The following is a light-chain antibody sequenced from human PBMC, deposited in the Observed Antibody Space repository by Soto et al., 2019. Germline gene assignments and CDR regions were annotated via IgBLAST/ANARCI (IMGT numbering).Light chain of an antibody. Sequence: EIVMTQSPATLSVSPGERATLSCRASQSVINDLAWYQQKPGQAPRLLIYAISNRATGIPARFSGSGTGTELTLTISSMQSEDFAVYSFQQYNYWPSVNFGQGTKLEIK. CDR2: AIS. J-gene: IGKJ2*01. CDR3: QQYNYWPSVN. CDR1: QSVIND. V-gene: IGKV3-15*01.